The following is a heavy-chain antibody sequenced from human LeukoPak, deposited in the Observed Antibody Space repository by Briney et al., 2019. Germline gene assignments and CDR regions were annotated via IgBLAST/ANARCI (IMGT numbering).Heavy chain of an antibody. V-gene: IGHV1-69*04. CDR3: ARDLTRGCGGDCYSFDP. Sequence: ASVKVSCKASGGTFSSYAISWVRQAPGQGLEWMGRIIPILGIANYAQKFQGRVTITADKSTSTAYMELSSLRSEDTAVYCCARDLTRGCGGDCYSFDPWGQGTLVTVSS. J-gene: IGHJ5*02. CDR2: IIPILGIA. D-gene: IGHD2-21*02. CDR1: GGTFSSYA.